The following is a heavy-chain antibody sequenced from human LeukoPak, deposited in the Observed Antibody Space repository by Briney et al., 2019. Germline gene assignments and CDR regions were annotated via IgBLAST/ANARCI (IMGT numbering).Heavy chain of an antibody. D-gene: IGHD5-12*01. Sequence: PGGSLRLSCAASGFTFRTYWMHWVRQAPGKGLVWVSLINSDGSTTSYADSVRGRFTISRDNAKNTLYLQMNSLRAEDTAMYYCARDRAAMARMGGMDAWGQGTTVTV. J-gene: IGHJ6*02. CDR1: GFTFRTYW. CDR2: INSDGSTT. CDR3: ARDRAAMARMGGMDA. V-gene: IGHV3-74*01.